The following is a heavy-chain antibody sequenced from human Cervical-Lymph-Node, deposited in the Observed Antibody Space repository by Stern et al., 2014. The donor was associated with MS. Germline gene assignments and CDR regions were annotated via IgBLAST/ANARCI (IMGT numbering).Heavy chain of an antibody. CDR2: GPHLGST. CDR1: GGSISRSKW. CDR3: ASGHDAFAL. V-gene: IGHV4-4*02. J-gene: IGHJ3*01. Sequence: QVQLVESGPGVVKPSGTLSLTCVVSGGSISRSKWRSWVRQPPGKGLEWIGEGPHLGSTNYNPSLKSRVSISLDKSNNQVSLKMDSVTAADTAVYYCASGHDAFALWGQGTLVTVSS.